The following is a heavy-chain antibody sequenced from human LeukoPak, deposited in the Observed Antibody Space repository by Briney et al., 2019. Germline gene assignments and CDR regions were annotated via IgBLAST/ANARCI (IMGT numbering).Heavy chain of an antibody. CDR3: AKDRARYCSSTICKWDAFDI. V-gene: IGHV3-23*01. D-gene: IGHD2-2*01. J-gene: IGHJ3*02. CDR1: GFTFSSYA. CDR2: ISGSGGST. Sequence: PGGSLRLSCAASGFTFSSYAMSWVRQAPGKGLEWVSAISGSGGSTYYADSVKGRFTISRDNSKNTLYLQMNSLRAEDTAVYYCAKDRARYCSSTICKWDAFDIWGQGTMVTVSS.